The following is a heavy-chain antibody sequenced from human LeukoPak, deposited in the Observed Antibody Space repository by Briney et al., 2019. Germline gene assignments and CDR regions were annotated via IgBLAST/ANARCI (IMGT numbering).Heavy chain of an antibody. Sequence: GGSLRLSCAASGFTFSSYGMSWVRQAPGKGLEWVSAISGSGGSTYYADSVKGRFTISRDNSKNTLYLQMNSLRAEDTAVYYCAKGPSRGIAAAGYFGYWGQGTLVTVSS. CDR1: GFTFSSYG. D-gene: IGHD6-13*01. V-gene: IGHV3-23*01. CDR2: ISGSGGST. CDR3: AKGPSRGIAAAGYFGY. J-gene: IGHJ4*02.